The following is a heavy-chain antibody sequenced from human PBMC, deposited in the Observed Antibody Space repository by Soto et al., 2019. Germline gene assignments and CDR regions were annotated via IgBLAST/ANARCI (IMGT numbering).Heavy chain of an antibody. V-gene: IGHV4-39*07. J-gene: IGHJ4*02. Sequence: SETLSLNRTVSGDSISSSSYYWGWIRQPPGKGLEWIGSIYHSGSTNYNPSLKSRVTISVDKSKNQFSLKLSSVTAADTAVYYCAKKQYLVGVCDYWGQGTLVTVSS. CDR1: GDSISSSSYY. CDR2: IYHSGST. CDR3: AKKQYLVGVCDY. D-gene: IGHD6-13*01.